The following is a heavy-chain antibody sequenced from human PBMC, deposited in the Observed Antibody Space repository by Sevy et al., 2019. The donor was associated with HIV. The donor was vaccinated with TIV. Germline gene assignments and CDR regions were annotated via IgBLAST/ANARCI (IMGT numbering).Heavy chain of an antibody. CDR1: GGSISSGDYY. D-gene: IGHD3-10*01. CDR2: IYYSGST. Sequence: SETLSLTCTVSGGSISSGDYYWSWIRQPPGKGLEWIGYIYYSGSTYYNPSLKSRVTISVDTSKNQFSLKRSSVTAADTAVYYGDRDPTRYYYGSGGDAFDIWGQGTMVTVSS. CDR3: DRDPTRYYYGSGGDAFDI. V-gene: IGHV4-30-4*01. J-gene: IGHJ3*02.